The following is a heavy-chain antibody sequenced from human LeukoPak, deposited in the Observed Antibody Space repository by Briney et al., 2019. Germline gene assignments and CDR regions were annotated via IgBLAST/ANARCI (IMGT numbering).Heavy chain of an antibody. D-gene: IGHD2-15*01. CDR1: GYIFTDYY. Sequence: GASVKVSRKTSGYIFTDYYIHWVRQAPGQGLEWMGWINSNTGGTNYAQKFQGRVTMTRDTSITTAYMELSGLKSDDTAVYYCARVKWRHCSGGSCYPADAFDIWGQGTMVTVSS. V-gene: IGHV1-2*02. J-gene: IGHJ3*02. CDR3: ARVKWRHCSGGSCYPADAFDI. CDR2: INSNTGGT.